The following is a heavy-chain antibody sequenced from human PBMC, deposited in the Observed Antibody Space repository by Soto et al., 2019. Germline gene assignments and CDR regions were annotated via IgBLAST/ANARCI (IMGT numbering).Heavy chain of an antibody. D-gene: IGHD4-17*01. CDR2: IIPIFGTA. J-gene: IGHJ3*02. CDR1: GGTFSSYA. Sequence: QVQLVQSGAEVKKPGSSVKVSCKASGGTFSSYAISWVRQAPGQGLEWMGGIIPIFGTANYAQKFQGRVTIPADEYTSTAYMELSSLRSEDTAVYYCARVYRSTVVIPGAFDIWGQGTMVTVSS. CDR3: ARVYRSTVVIPGAFDI. V-gene: IGHV1-69*01.